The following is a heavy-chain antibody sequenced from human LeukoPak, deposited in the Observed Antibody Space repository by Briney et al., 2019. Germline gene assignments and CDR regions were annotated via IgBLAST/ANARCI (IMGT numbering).Heavy chain of an antibody. Sequence: GESLKISCKGSGYSFTSYWIGWVRQMPGKGLEWMGIIYPGDSDTRYSPSFQGQVTISADKSISTAYLQWSSLKASDTAMYYCARSGYSYGFLSGGMDVSGQGTTVTVSS. D-gene: IGHD5-18*01. CDR2: IYPGDSDT. CDR1: GYSFTSYW. CDR3: ARSGYSYGFLSGGMDV. J-gene: IGHJ6*02. V-gene: IGHV5-51*01.